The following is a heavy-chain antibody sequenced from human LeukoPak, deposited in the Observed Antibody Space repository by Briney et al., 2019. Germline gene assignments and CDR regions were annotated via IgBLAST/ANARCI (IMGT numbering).Heavy chain of an antibody. Sequence: SETLSLTCTVSGGSIISSDYHWGWVRQPPGKGLEWIGEINHSGSTNYNPSLKSRVTISVDTSKNQFSLKLSSVTAADTAVYYCARGRSGSYRYFDYWGQGTLVTVSS. V-gene: IGHV4-39*07. CDR1: GGSIISSDYH. J-gene: IGHJ4*02. D-gene: IGHD1-26*01. CDR3: ARGRSGSYRYFDY. CDR2: INHSGST.